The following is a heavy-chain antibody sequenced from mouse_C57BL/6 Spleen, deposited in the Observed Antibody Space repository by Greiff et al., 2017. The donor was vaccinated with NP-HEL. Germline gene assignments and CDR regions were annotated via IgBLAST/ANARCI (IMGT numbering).Heavy chain of an antibody. D-gene: IGHD4-1*01. CDR3: TRLGQGDFDY. Sequence: EVQVVESGGGLVQPGGSMKLSCAASGFTFSDAWMDWVRQSPEKGLEWVAEIRNKANNHATYYAESVKGRFTISRDDSKSSVYLQMNSLRAEDTGIYYCTRLGQGDFDYWGQGTTLTVSS. J-gene: IGHJ2*01. CDR2: IRNKANNHAT. V-gene: IGHV6-6*01. CDR1: GFTFSDAW.